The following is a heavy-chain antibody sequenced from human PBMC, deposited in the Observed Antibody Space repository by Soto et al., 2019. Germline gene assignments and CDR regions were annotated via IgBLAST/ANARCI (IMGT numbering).Heavy chain of an antibody. D-gene: IGHD3-16*02. J-gene: IGHJ5*02. CDR1: GGTFSSYA. Sequence: QVQLVQSGAEVKKPGSSVKVSCKASGGTFSSYAMSWVRQAPGQGLEWMGGIIPIFGTANYAQKFQGRVTITADESTSTAYMELSSLRSEDTAVYYCARDGDYVWGSYRSNWFDPWGQGTLVTVSS. CDR2: IIPIFGTA. V-gene: IGHV1-69*01. CDR3: ARDGDYVWGSYRSNWFDP.